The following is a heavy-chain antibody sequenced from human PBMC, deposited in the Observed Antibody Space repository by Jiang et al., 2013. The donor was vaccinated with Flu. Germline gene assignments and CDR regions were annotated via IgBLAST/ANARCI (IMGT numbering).Heavy chain of an antibody. CDR1: GFSVTTGGVS. D-gene: IGHD1-26*01. Sequence: KPTQTLTLTCTLSGFSVTTGGVSVGWMRQPPGRALQWLALIYWDDEKRYSPPLKNRLTVTKDASRNQVVLTMTNMDPEDTATYYCARMFVIMSGGYYLRTLDYWGQGTTVTVSS. J-gene: IGHJ4*03. CDR2: IYWDDEK. CDR3: ARMFVIMSGGYYLRTLDY. V-gene: IGHV2-5*02.